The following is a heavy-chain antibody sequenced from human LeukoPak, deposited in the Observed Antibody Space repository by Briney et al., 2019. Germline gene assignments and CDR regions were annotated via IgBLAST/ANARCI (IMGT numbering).Heavy chain of an antibody. CDR2: IGAGGSDT. D-gene: IGHD4-17*01. CDR3: AKDLTYGDGRCEFDL. V-gene: IGHV3-23*01. Sequence: GGSLRLSCSASGFSLSSYATTWVRQAPGKGLEWVSGIGAGGSDTYYADAVKGRFTISKDQSRNILYLQMNSLRAEDTAVYHYAKDLTYGDGRCEFDLWGQGTLVTVSS. CDR1: GFSLSSYA. J-gene: IGHJ5*02.